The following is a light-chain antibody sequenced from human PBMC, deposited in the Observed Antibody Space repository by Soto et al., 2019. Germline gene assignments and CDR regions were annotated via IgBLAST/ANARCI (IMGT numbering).Light chain of an antibody. V-gene: IGKV3-15*01. J-gene: IGKJ1*01. Sequence: EIVMTQSPVTLSVSPGERATLSCRASQSVGSNLAWYQQKPGQAPRLVISSASTRATGIPARFSGSGSGTEFTLTISSLQSEDFAVYYCQQYDNWPKWTFGQGTRVEIK. CDR1: QSVGSN. CDR3: QQYDNWPKWT. CDR2: SAS.